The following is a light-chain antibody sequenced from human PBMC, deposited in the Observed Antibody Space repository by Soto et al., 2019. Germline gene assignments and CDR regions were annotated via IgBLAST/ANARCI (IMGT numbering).Light chain of an antibody. J-gene: IGKJ1*01. CDR1: QNIYYN. CDR3: LQYHNLWA. V-gene: IGKV3-15*01. CDR2: RAS. Sequence: ILMTQSPATVSVSPGESATLSCRASQNIYYNVAWYRHRPAQAPRLLIYRASTRAAGVPARFSGSGSGTEFTLTLSSLHPEDFTVYSCLQYHNLWAFGQGTKVDIK.